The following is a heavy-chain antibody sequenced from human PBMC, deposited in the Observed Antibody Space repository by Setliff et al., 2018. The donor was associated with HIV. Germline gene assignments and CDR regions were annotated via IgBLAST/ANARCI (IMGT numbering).Heavy chain of an antibody. CDR3: ARDHVFGSRTGFDP. D-gene: IGHD3-10*01. CDR2: IFRAGNA. Sequence: FTCTVSGGSINSGAYLWAWIRQPAGKGLEWIGRIFRAGNATYNPSLKSRAILSVDTSQNQFSLQLKHVTAADTAIYYCARDHVFGSRTGFDPWGPGILVTVSS. J-gene: IGHJ5*02. CDR1: GGSINSGAYL. V-gene: IGHV4-61*02.